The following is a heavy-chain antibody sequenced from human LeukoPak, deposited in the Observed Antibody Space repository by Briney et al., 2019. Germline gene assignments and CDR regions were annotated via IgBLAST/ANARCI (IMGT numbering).Heavy chain of an antibody. D-gene: IGHD3-22*01. CDR1: GGSISSSNW. CDR3: ARGDDYYDSSGYDFDY. V-gene: IGHV4-4*02. CDR2: IYHSGST. J-gene: IGHJ4*02. Sequence: SGTLSLTCAVSGGSISSSNWWSWVRQPPGKGLEWIGSIYHSGSTYYKPSLKSRVTISIDTSKNQFSLRLGSVTAADTAVYYCARGDDYYDSSGYDFDYWGQGILVSVSS.